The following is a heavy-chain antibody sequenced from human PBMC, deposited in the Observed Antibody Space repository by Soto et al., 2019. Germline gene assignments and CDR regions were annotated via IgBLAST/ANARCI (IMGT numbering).Heavy chain of an antibody. CDR1: GGTFSSYT. V-gene: IGHV1-69*02. Sequence: QVPLVQSGAEVKKPGSSVKVSCKASGGTFSSYTISWVRQAPGQGLEWMGRIIPILGIANYAQKFQGRVTITADKSTSTAYMELSSLRSEDTAVYYCARYSSSWAGIDYWGQGTLVTVSS. CDR2: IIPILGIA. D-gene: IGHD6-13*01. J-gene: IGHJ4*02. CDR3: ARYSSSWAGIDY.